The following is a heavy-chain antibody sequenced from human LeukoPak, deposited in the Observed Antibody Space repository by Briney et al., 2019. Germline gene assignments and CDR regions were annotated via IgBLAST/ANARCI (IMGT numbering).Heavy chain of an antibody. CDR2: INHSGST. V-gene: IGHV4-34*01. D-gene: IGHD3-16*02. CDR3: ARGGEADYDYVWGSYRYDWFDP. CDR1: GGSFSGYY. J-gene: IGHJ5*02. Sequence: SETLSLTCAVYGGSFSGYYWSWIRQPPGQGLEWIGEINHSGSTNYNPSLKSRVTISVDTSKNQFSLKLSSVTAADTAVYYCARGGEADYDYVWGSYRYDWFDPWGQGTLVTVSS.